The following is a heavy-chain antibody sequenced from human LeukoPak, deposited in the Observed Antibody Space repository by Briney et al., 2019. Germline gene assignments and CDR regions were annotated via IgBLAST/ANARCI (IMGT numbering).Heavy chain of an antibody. Sequence: SETLSLTCTVSGGSISSGGYYWSWIRQPPGKGLEWIGEINHSGSTNYNPSLKSRVTISVDTSKNQFSLKLSSVTAADTAVYYCARAWYSSGWYYDYWGQGTLVTVSS. J-gene: IGHJ4*02. CDR1: GGSISSGGYY. D-gene: IGHD6-19*01. CDR2: INHSGST. V-gene: IGHV4-34*01. CDR3: ARAWYSSGWYYDY.